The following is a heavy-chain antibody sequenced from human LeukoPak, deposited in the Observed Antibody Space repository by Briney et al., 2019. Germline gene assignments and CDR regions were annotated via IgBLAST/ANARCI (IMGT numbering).Heavy chain of an antibody. D-gene: IGHD3-10*01. Sequence: PGRSLGLSCAASGFTFSSYGMHWVRQAPGKGLEWVAVIWYDGSNKYYADSVKGRFTISRDNSKNTLYLQMNSLRAEDTAVYYCARSVRWFGDTLDYWGQGTLVTVSS. J-gene: IGHJ4*02. V-gene: IGHV3-33*01. CDR1: GFTFSSYG. CDR3: ARSVRWFGDTLDY. CDR2: IWYDGSNK.